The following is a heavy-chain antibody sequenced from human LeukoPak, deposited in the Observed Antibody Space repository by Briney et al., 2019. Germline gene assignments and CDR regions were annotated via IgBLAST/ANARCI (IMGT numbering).Heavy chain of an antibody. V-gene: IGHV3-11*06. CDR2: IDTSSSYK. D-gene: IGHD3-10*01. J-gene: IGHJ3*02. Sequence: GGSLRLSCAASGFTFSDYYMTWIRQAPGKGLEWVSFIDTSSSYKYYADSVKGRFTISRDNAKNSLYLQMKSLRADDTALYYCARGRSITLLRGVAISDGFDIWGQGTMVTVSS. CDR1: GFTFSDYY. CDR3: ARGRSITLLRGVAISDGFDI.